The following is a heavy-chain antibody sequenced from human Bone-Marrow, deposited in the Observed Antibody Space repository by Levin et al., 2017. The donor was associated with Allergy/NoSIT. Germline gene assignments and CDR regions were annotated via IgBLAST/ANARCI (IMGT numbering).Heavy chain of an antibody. CDR2: ISSSSSYI. CDR3: ARFLVFANRQAQYYFDY. D-gene: IGHD2-21*01. CDR1: GFTFSSYS. J-gene: IGHJ4*02. Sequence: PGGSLRLSCAASGFTFSSYSMNWVRQAPGKGLEWVSSISSSSSYIYYADSVKGRFTISRDNAKNSLYLQMNSLRAEDTAVYYCARFLVFANRQAQYYFDYWGQGTLVTVSS. V-gene: IGHV3-21*01.